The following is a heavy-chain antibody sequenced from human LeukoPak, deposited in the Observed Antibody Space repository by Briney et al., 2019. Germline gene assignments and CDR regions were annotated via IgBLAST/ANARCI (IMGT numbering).Heavy chain of an antibody. CDR1: GFTFGTQV. V-gene: IGHV3-23*01. CDR2: ITGNGYRT. J-gene: IGHJ3*01. CDR3: ANIAVLVVGVKAYDV. D-gene: IGHD3-22*01. Sequence: GGSLGLSCAASGFTFGTQVMSWVRQAPGKGLEWVSSITGNGYRTYDADSVKGRFTISRDNSKNTLYLHMNSLRGEDTAVYYCANIAVLVVGVKAYDVWGQGTAVTVSS.